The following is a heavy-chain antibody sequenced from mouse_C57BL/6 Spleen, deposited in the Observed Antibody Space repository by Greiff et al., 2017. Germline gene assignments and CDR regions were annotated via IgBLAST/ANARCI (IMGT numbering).Heavy chain of an antibody. Sequence: QVQLQQPGAELVKPGSSVKLSCKASGYTFTSYWMHWVKQRPGQGLEWIGMIHPTSGSTNYNEKFKNKATLTVDKSSSTAYMQLSSLTSEDSAVYYCARWGYDSYAMDYWGQGTSVTVSS. J-gene: IGHJ4*01. CDR1: GYTFTSYW. CDR2: IHPTSGST. V-gene: IGHV1-64*01. CDR3: ARWGYDSYAMDY. D-gene: IGHD2-10*02.